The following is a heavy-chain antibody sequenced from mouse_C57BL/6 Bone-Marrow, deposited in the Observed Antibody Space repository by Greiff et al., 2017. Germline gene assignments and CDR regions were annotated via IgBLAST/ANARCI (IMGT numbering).Heavy chain of an antibody. V-gene: IGHV5-9*01. J-gene: IGHJ2*01. Sequence: EVKLVESGGGLVKPGGSLKLSCAASGFTFSSYTMSWVRQTPETRLEWVATISGGGGNTYYPDSVKGRFTISRDKAKNTLYLQMSSLRSEDTALYYCARGLAGFDYWGQGTTLTVAS. CDR2: ISGGGGNT. CDR3: ARGLAGFDY. D-gene: IGHD3-1*01. CDR1: GFTFSSYT.